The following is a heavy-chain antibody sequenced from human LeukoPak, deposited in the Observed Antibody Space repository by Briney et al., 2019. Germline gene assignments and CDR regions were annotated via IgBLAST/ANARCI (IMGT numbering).Heavy chain of an antibody. CDR3: ARDHYYGSGAPSN. D-gene: IGHD3-10*01. CDR2: INPSGGST. CDR1: GYTFTSYG. Sequence: ASVKVSCKASGYTFTSYGISWVRQAPGQGLEWMGIINPSGGSTSYAQKFQGRVTMTRDTSTSTVYMELSSLRPEDTAVYYCARDHYYGSGAPSNWGQGTLVTVSS. J-gene: IGHJ4*02. V-gene: IGHV1-46*01.